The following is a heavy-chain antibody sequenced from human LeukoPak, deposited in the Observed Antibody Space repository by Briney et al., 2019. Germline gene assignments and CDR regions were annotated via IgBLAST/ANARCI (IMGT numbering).Heavy chain of an antibody. CDR1: GFTFSNFA. J-gene: IGHJ3*02. CDR3: AKSPAVDAAFDI. V-gene: IGHV3-23*01. Sequence: PGGSLRLSCAASGFTFSNFAVCWDRQAPGKGLEWVSAISGSGGSTYYADSVKGRFTISRDNSKHTLYLQMNSLRAEDTAVYYCAKSPAVDAAFDIWGQGTMVTVSS. CDR2: ISGSGGST. D-gene: IGHD4-23*01.